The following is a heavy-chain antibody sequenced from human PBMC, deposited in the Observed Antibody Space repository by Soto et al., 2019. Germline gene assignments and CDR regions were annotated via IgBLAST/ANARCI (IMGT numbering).Heavy chain of an antibody. V-gene: IGHV4-4*02. CDR1: GGSISSSNW. CDR3: LIVHRGGSCIDF. CDR2: IYHSGST. J-gene: IGHJ4*02. D-gene: IGHD2-15*01. Sequence: SETLSLTCAVSGGSISSSNWWSWVRQPPGKGLEWIGEIYHSGSTNYNPSRKSRVTISVDTSKNQFSLKLSSVTAADTAVYYFLIVHRGGSCIDFRGQGTLGTVSS.